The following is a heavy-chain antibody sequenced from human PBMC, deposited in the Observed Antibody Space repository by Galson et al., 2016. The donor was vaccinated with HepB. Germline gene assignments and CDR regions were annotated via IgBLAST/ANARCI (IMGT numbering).Heavy chain of an antibody. CDR1: GYNFTNYW. J-gene: IGHJ4*02. Sequence: QSGAEVKKPGESLRISCKGSGYNFTNYWISWVRQMPGKGLEWMGRIDPSDSYTTYSPSFRGHVSFSVDKSISTAYLQWGSLKASDTAMYYCARHHPIFGVLVIFDSWGQGTLVTVSS. D-gene: IGHD3-3*01. CDR2: IDPSDSYT. CDR3: ARHHPIFGVLVIFDS. V-gene: IGHV5-10-1*01.